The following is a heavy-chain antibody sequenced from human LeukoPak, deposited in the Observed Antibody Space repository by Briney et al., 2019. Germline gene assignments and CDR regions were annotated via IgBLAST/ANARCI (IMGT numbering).Heavy chain of an antibody. J-gene: IGHJ4*02. V-gene: IGHV3-33*08. Sequence: GGALRLSCAASGFTFSNAWMSWVRQAPGKGLEWLAVIWYDESNKYYADSVKGRFTISRDNSRNTLYLQMNSLRAEDTAVYYCARDGFSSSWYGRALDYWGQGTLVTVSS. CDR1: GFTFSNAW. D-gene: IGHD6-13*01. CDR2: IWYDESNK. CDR3: ARDGFSSSWYGRALDY.